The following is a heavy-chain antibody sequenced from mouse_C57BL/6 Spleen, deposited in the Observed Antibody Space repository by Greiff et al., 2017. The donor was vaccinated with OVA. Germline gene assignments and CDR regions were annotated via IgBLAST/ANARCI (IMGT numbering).Heavy chain of an antibody. Sequence: QVQLQQSGAELVKPGASVKLSCKASGYTFTSYWMHWVKQRPGRGLEWIGRIDPNSGGTKYNEKFKSKATLTVDKPSSTAYMQLSSLTSEDSAVYDCAREGDSSGYDGYAMDYWGQGTSVTVSA. CDR3: AREGDSSGYDGYAMDY. V-gene: IGHV1-72*01. D-gene: IGHD3-2*02. CDR2: IDPNSGGT. J-gene: IGHJ4*01. CDR1: GYTFTSYW.